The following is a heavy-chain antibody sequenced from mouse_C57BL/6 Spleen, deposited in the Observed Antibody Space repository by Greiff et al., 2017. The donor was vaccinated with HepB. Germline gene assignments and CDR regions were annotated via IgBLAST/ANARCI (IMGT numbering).Heavy chain of an antibody. D-gene: IGHD2-3*01. J-gene: IGHJ1*03. Sequence: QVQLKESGPGLVAPSQSLSITCTVSGFSLTSYAISWVRQPPGKGLEWLGVIWTGGGTNYNSALKSRLSISKDNSKSQVFLKMNSLQTDDTARYYCARNSGGLYEGYYHWYFDVWGTGTTVTVSS. CDR3: ARNSGGLYEGYYHWYFDV. CDR1: GFSLTSYA. V-gene: IGHV2-9-1*01. CDR2: IWTGGGT.